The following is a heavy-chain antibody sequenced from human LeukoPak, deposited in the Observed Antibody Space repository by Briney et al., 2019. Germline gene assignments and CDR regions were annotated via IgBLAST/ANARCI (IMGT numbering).Heavy chain of an antibody. D-gene: IGHD6-6*01. CDR1: GSTFSSYA. V-gene: IGHV1-69*05. CDR3: ARGAARLDYYYYMDV. Sequence: SVKVSCKASGSTFSSYAISWVRQAPGQGLEWMGGIIPIFGTANYAQKFQGRVTITTDESTSTAYMELSSLRSEDTAVYYCARGAARLDYYYYMDVWGKGTTVTVSS. J-gene: IGHJ6*03. CDR2: IIPIFGTA.